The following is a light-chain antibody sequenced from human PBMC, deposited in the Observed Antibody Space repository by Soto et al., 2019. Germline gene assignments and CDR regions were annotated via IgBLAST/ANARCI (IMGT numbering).Light chain of an antibody. CDR2: AAS. CDR1: QSVSSSF. V-gene: IGKV3D-20*02. CDR3: QQRSDWPPIT. Sequence: EIVMTQSPGTLSLSPGERATLSCRASQSVSSSFLAWYQQKPGQAPRLLIHAASTGATGIPARFRGSGSGTDFTLTISSLEPEDFAVYYCQQRSDWPPITFGQGTRLEIK. J-gene: IGKJ5*01.